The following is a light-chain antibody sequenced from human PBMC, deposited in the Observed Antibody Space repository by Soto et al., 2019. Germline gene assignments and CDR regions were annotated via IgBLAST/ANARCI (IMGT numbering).Light chain of an antibody. V-gene: IGLV1-40*01. CDR3: QSYDSSLSGWV. J-gene: IGLJ2*01. CDR1: SSNIGAGHD. Sequence: QAVVTQPPSVSAAPGQRVTISCTGSSSNIGAGHDVHWYRQLPGTAPKLLIYGNINRPSGVPDRFSGSQAGTSTSLAITGVLAEDEADYYCQSYDSSLSGWVFGGGTKLTVL. CDR2: GNI.